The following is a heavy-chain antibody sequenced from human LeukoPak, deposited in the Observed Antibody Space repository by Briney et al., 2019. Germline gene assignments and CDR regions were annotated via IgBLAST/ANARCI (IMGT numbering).Heavy chain of an antibody. Sequence: GGSLRLSCAASGFTFDDYAMPWVRQAPGKGLEWVSGISWNSGSIGYADSVKGRFTISRDNAKNSLYLQMNSLRAEDTALYYCAKVAGYPDAFDIWGQGTMVTVSS. CDR3: AKVAGYPDAFDI. CDR2: ISWNSGSI. CDR1: GFTFDDYA. V-gene: IGHV3-9*01. J-gene: IGHJ3*02. D-gene: IGHD1-1*01.